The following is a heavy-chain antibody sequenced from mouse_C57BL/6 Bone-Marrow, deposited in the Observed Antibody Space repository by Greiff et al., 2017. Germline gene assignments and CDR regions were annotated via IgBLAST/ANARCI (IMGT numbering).Heavy chain of an antibody. D-gene: IGHD2-3*01. CDR1: GYAFTNYL. CDR2: INPGSGGT. V-gene: IGHV1-54*01. Sequence: VQLQQSGAELVRPGTSVKVSCKASGYAFTNYLIEWVKQRPGQGLEWIGVINPGSGGTNYNEKFKGKATLTADKSSSTAYMQLSSLTSEDSAGYFSARGYSGFLDYGGQGTLVTVSA. CDR3: ARGYSGFLDY. J-gene: IGHJ3*01.